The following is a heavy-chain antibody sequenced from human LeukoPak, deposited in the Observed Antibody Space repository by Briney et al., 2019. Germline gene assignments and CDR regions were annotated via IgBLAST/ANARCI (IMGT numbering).Heavy chain of an antibody. Sequence: SETLSLTCAVYGGSFSGYYWSWIRQPPGKGLEWIGEINHSGSTNYNPSLKSRVTISVDTSKNQFSLELSSVTAADTAVYYCARGLPNDSSGYYYDYWGQGTRVTVSS. V-gene: IGHV4-34*01. CDR1: GGSFSGYY. CDR3: ARGLPNDSSGYYYDY. CDR2: INHSGST. J-gene: IGHJ4*02. D-gene: IGHD3-22*01.